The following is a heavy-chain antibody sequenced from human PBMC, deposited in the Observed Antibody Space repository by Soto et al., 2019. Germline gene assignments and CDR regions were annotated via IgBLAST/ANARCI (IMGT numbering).Heavy chain of an antibody. V-gene: IGHV4-34*01. CDR1: GGSLRGYY. D-gene: IGHD3-10*01. CDR3: ARGRYYGSGSHSYFDL. CDR2: INHSGST. J-gene: IGHJ2*01. Sequence: QVQLQQWGAGLLKPSETLSLTCAVYGGSLRGYYWSWIRQPPGKGLEWIGEINHSGSTNYNPSLKSRVTISVDTSKNQFSLKLSSVTAADTAVYYCARGRYYGSGSHSYFDLWGRGTLVTVSS.